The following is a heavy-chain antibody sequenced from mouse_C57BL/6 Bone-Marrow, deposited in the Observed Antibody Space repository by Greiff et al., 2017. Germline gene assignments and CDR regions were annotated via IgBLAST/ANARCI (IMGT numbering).Heavy chain of an antibody. J-gene: IGHJ4*01. Sequence: EVQLQQSGAELVRPGASVKLSCTASGFNIKDYYMHWVKQRPEQSLEWIGRIDPEDGDTEYAPKFQGKATLTADTSSNTAYLQLSSLTSEDTAFYYCSTSFTAIGYVDYWRSAASVPVSS. CDR3: STSFTAIGYVDY. CDR2: IDPEDGDT. V-gene: IGHV14-1*01. D-gene: IGHD2-14*01. CDR1: GFNIKDYY.